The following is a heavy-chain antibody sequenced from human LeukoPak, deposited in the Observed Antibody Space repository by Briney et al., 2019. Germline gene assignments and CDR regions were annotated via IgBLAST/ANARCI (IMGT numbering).Heavy chain of an antibody. CDR2: INPSGGST. V-gene: IGHV1-46*01. Sequence: ASVKVSCKASGYTFTSYYMHWVRQAPGQGLEWMGIINPSGGSTSYAQKFQGRVTMTRDTSTSTVYMELSSLRSEDTAVYYCARDLVAARRTYYYYMDVWGKGTTVTVSS. J-gene: IGHJ6*03. D-gene: IGHD3-16*02. CDR3: ARDLVAARRTYYYYMDV. CDR1: GYTFTSYY.